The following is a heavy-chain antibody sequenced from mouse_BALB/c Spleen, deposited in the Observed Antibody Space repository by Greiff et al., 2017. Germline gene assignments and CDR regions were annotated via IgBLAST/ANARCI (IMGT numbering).Heavy chain of an antibody. J-gene: IGHJ3*01. D-gene: IGHD3-1*01. CDR2: IDPANGNT. V-gene: IGHV14-3*02. CDR3: ARGSSGFAY. Sequence: EVQLVESGAELVKPGASVKLSCTASGFNIKDTYMHWVKQRPEQGLEWIGRIDPANGNTKYDPKFQGKATITADTSSNTAYLQLSSLTSEDTAVYYWARGSSGFAYWGQGTLVTVSA. CDR1: GFNIKDTY.